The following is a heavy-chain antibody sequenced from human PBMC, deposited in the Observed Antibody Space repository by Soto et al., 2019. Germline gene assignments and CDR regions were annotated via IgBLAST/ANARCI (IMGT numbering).Heavy chain of an antibody. CDR1: GFTFSNAW. Sequence: EVQLVESGGGLVKPGGSLRLSCAASGFTFSNAWMSWVRQAPGKGLEWVGRIKSKTDGGTTDYAAPVKGRFTISRDDSKNTPDLQMNSLKTEDTAVYYGTTEQLEQDYYYYDMDVWGKGTTVTVSS. V-gene: IGHV3-15*01. CDR3: TTEQLEQDYYYYDMDV. D-gene: IGHD1-1*01. CDR2: IKSKTDGGTT. J-gene: IGHJ6*03.